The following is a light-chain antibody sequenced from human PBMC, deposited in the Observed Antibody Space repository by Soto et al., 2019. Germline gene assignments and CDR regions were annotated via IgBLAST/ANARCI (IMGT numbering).Light chain of an antibody. V-gene: IGKV3-15*01. Sequence: EIVMTQSPATLSVSPGERATLSCRASQGIGTNLAWYQQRPGQAPRLLIYAASSRATDIPARFTGRGSGTEFTLTISSLQSEDFAVYFCQQYNNWPLYTFGQGTKLEI. CDR3: QQYNNWPLYT. CDR2: AAS. CDR1: QGIGTN. J-gene: IGKJ2*01.